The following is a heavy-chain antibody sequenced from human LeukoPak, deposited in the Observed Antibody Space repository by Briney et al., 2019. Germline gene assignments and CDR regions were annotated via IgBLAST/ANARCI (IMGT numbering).Heavy chain of an antibody. V-gene: IGHV3-23*01. CDR2: ISGRGDST. J-gene: IGHJ4*02. Sequence: PGGSLRLSCAASGFTFRSYAMSWARQAPGKGLEWVSVISGRGDSTHYADSVKGRFTISRDNSKNTLYLQMNSLRAEDTAVYYCAKAHSSSWYYFGDWGQGAPVTVSS. D-gene: IGHD6-13*01. CDR3: AKAHSSSWYYFGD. CDR1: GFTFRSYA.